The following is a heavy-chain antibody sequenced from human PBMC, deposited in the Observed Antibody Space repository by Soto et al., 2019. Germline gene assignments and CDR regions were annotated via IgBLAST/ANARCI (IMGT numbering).Heavy chain of an antibody. CDR1: GGTFSSYA. D-gene: IGHD2-2*01. J-gene: IGHJ6*02. Sequence: SVKVSCKASGGTFSSYAISWVRQAPGQGLEWMGGIIPIFGTANYAQKLQGRVTITADESTSTAYMELSSLRSEDTAVYYCARGCSSTSCYHYYYGMDVWGQGTTVTVSS. CDR2: IIPIFGTA. V-gene: IGHV1-69*13. CDR3: ARGCSSTSCYHYYYGMDV.